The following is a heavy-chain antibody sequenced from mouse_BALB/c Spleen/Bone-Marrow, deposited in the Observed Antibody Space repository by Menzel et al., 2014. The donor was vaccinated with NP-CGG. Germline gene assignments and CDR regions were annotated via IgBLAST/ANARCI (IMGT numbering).Heavy chain of an antibody. Sequence: EVQRVESGPSLVKPSQTLSLTRSVTGDSITSGYWNWIRKFPGNKLEYMGYISYSGSTYYNPPLKSRISITRDTSKNQYYLQLNSVTTEDTATYYCARFRTTGAMDYWGQGTSVTVSS. V-gene: IGHV3-8*02. CDR3: ARFRTTGAMDY. CDR1: GDSITSGY. CDR2: ISYSGST. J-gene: IGHJ4*01.